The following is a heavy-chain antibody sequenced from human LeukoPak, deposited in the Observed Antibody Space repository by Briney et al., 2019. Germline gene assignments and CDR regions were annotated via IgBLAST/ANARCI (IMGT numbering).Heavy chain of an antibody. Sequence: PSETLSLTCTVSGGSITNYYWSWIRQPPGKGLEWIGYIYYSGSTNYNPSLKSRVTISVDTSKNQFSLKLSSVTAADTAVYYCATGRWGSSWYRGFDPWGQGTLVTVSS. V-gene: IGHV4-59*08. CDR2: IYYSGST. CDR1: GGSITNYY. D-gene: IGHD6-13*01. J-gene: IGHJ5*02. CDR3: ATGRWGSSWYRGFDP.